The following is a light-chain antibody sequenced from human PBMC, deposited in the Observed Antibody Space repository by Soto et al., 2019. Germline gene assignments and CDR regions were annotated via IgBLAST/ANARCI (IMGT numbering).Light chain of an antibody. J-gene: IGLJ1*01. CDR3: SSYTSSSTLESV. CDR1: SSDVGGYNY. Sequence: QSVLTQPASVSGSPGQSITISCTGTSSDVGGYNYVSWYQQHPGKAPKLMIYEVSNRPSGVSNRFSGSKSGNTASLTIPGLQAEDEADYYCSSYTSSSTLESVFGTGTKV. V-gene: IGLV2-14*01. CDR2: EVS.